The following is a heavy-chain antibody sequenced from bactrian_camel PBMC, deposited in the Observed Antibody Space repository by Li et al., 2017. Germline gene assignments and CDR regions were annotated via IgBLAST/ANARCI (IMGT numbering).Heavy chain of an antibody. Sequence: VQLVESGGASVQAGESLKLSCVSSGYIFSSCGWAWYRQAPGKEREWVAKISSYGGTKYTDSVKGRFTISQDNANDTTFLQMNSLMPEDSAMYYCAAKSPGGGWYSPGSYNYWGQGTQVTVS. CDR3: AAKSPGGGWYSPGSYNY. CDR1: GYIFSSCG. V-gene: IGHV3S57*01. J-gene: IGHJ4*01. CDR2: ISSYGGT. D-gene: IGHD6*01.